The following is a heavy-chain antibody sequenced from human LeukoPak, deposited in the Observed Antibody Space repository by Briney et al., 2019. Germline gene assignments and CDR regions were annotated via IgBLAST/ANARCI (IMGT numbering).Heavy chain of an antibody. D-gene: IGHD4-17*01. CDR1: GFTFSSYS. J-gene: IGHJ3*02. V-gene: IGHV3-48*01. Sequence: GGSLRLSCAASGFTFSSYSMNWVRQAPGKGLEWVSYISSSSTIYYADSVKGRFTISRDNAKNSLYLQMNSLRAEDTAVYYCARPRYWTVTDAFDIWGQGTMVTVSS. CDR2: ISSSSTI. CDR3: ARPRYWTVTDAFDI.